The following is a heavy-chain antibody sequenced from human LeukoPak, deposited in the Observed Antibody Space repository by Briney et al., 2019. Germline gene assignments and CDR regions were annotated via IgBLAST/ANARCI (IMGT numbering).Heavy chain of an antibody. CDR1: GGSISSRTYY. CDR2: IYHSGST. Sequence: PSETLSLTCTVSGGSISSRTYYWGWIRQPPGKGLEWIGSIYHSGSTYYNPSLKSRVTISVDTSKNQFSLKLSSVTAADTTVYCCARATKSYYYDSSGYSHWGQGTLVTVSS. J-gene: IGHJ4*02. D-gene: IGHD3-22*01. CDR3: ARATKSYYYDSSGYSH. V-gene: IGHV4-39*07.